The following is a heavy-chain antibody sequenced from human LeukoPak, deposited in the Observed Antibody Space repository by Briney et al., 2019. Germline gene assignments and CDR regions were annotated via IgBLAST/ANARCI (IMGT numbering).Heavy chain of an antibody. V-gene: IGHV3-7*01. CDR3: ARDRAYGTFDY. Sequence: GGSLRLSCVDSGFTFSNFWMSWVRQAPGRGLEWVATSNADGSEEFYVESVKGRFTISRNNARNSLCLHMDSLRAEDTAVYYCARDRAYGTFDYWGQGTLVTVSS. D-gene: IGHD4-17*01. CDR1: GFTFSNFW. CDR2: SNADGSEE. J-gene: IGHJ4*02.